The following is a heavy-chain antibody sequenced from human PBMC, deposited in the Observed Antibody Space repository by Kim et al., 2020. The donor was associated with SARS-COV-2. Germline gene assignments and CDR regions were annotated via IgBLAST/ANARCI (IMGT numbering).Heavy chain of an antibody. Sequence: SVKVSCKASGGTFSSYAISWVRQAPGQGLEWMGGIIPIFGTANYAQKFQGRVTITADESTSTAYMELSSLRSEDTAVYYCAREVPLTNECAYSSSWYSSGGSCYREFNWFDPWGQGTLVTVSS. CDR1: GGTFSSYA. J-gene: IGHJ5*02. V-gene: IGHV1-69*13. CDR3: AREVPLTNECAYSSSWYSSGGSCYREFNWFDP. D-gene: IGHD2-15*01. CDR2: IIPIFGTA.